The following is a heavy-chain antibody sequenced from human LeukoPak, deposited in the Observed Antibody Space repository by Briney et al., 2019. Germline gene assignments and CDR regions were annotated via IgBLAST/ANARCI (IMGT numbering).Heavy chain of an antibody. J-gene: IGHJ4*02. V-gene: IGHV1-69*13. CDR3: ARGEYCNGERCRHLYKKFDQ. CDR1: GGTFSSYA. D-gene: IGHD2/OR15-2a*01. Sequence: ASVKVSCKASGGTFSSYAISWVRQAPGQGLEWMGGIIPIFGAANYAQKFQGRVTITADESTSTAYMELRSLRSEDTAVYYCARGEYCNGERCRHLYKKFDQWGQGTLVTVSS. CDR2: IIPIFGAA.